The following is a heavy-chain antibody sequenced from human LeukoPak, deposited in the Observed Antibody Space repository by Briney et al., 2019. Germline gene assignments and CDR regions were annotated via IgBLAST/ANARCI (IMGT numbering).Heavy chain of an antibody. Sequence: SQTLSLTCTVSGGSITSGEHYWNWIRQPPGKGLEWIGYIYYSGSTYYNPSLKSRVTISVDTSKNQFSLKLSSVTAADTAVYYCARHLVATISFDYWGQGTLVTVSS. CDR1: GGSITSGEHY. CDR3: ARHLVATISFDY. J-gene: IGHJ4*02. D-gene: IGHD5-12*01. CDR2: IYYSGST. V-gene: IGHV4-30-4*01.